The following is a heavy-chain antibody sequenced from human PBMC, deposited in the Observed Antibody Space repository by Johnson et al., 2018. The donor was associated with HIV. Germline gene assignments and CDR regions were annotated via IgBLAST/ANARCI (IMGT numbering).Heavy chain of an antibody. V-gene: IGHV3-13*01. Sequence: VQLVESGGGLVQPGGSLRLSCAASGFTFSSYDMHWVRQATGKGLEWVSGIGTAGDTYYPDSLKGRFTISRVNSKNMLYLQMNSLRVEDTAVYYCVKEASRGTVTQAPDAFDIWGQGTVVTVAS. CDR3: VKEASRGTVTQAPDAFDI. J-gene: IGHJ3*02. CDR1: GFTFSSYD. CDR2: IGTAGDT. D-gene: IGHD4-17*01.